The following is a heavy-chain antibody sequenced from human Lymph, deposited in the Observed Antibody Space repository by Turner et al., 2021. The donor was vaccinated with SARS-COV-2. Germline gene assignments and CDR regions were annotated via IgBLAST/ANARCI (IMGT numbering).Heavy chain of an antibody. J-gene: IGHJ4*02. D-gene: IGHD1-26*01. V-gene: IGHV3-33*01. CDR3: AREGAGGATTGFDY. Sequence: QLVDPGGGVVQPGSSLRLSSAASGFTFNTYGMHWVCQAPGKGLQWVAVIWYDGSNKYDADSVKGRFTISRDNSKNTLYLQMNSLRAEDTAVYYCAREGAGGATTGFDYWGQGTLVTVSS. CDR1: GFTFNTYG. CDR2: IWYDGSNK.